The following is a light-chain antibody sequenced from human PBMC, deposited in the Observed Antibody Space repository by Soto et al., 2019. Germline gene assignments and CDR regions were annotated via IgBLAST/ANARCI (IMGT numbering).Light chain of an antibody. CDR2: GAS. V-gene: IGKV3-20*01. CDR1: QSVSSSY. Sequence: EIVLTQSPGTLSLSPGERATLSCRASQSVSSSYLAWYQQKPGQARRLLIYGASSRATGIPDRFSGSGSGTDFTLTISRLEPEDFEVYYCQQYGSSLFTFGPGTNVDIK. J-gene: IGKJ3*01. CDR3: QQYGSSLFT.